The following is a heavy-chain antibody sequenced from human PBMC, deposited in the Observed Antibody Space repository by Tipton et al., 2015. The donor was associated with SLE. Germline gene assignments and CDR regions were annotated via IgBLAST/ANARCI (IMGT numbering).Heavy chain of an antibody. Sequence: TLSLTCTVSGDSISSGLYYWSWIRQPAGKGLEWIGRIYTSGSTNCHTSLRSRVTVSLDTSKNQISLNLTSVTAADTALYFCARDQFATVGAFDLWGQGTMVTVSS. D-gene: IGHD1-14*01. CDR1: GDSISSGLYY. CDR2: IYTSGST. V-gene: IGHV4-61*02. CDR3: ARDQFATVGAFDL. J-gene: IGHJ3*01.